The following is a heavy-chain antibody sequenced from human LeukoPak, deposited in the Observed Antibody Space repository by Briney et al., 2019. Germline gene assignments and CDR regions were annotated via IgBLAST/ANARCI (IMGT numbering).Heavy chain of an antibody. Sequence: GSSVKVSCKASGGTFSSYAISWVRQAPGQGLEWTGGIIPIFGTANYAQKFQGRVTITADESTSTAYMELSSLRSEDTAVYYCARDDGHRGELLFFDYWGQGTLVTVSS. CDR1: GGTFSSYA. J-gene: IGHJ4*02. CDR3: ARDDGHRGELLFFDY. V-gene: IGHV1-69*01. CDR2: IIPIFGTA. D-gene: IGHD1-26*01.